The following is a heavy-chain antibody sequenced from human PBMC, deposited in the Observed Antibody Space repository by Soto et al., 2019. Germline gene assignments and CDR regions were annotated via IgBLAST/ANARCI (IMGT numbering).Heavy chain of an antibody. D-gene: IGHD6-13*01. CDR3: TRDASRDSSARGWFDP. Sequence: PVGSLRLSCAASGFTFRSFTMIWVRQAPGKGLEWVSTISSNSAYIYYTDALRGRFTISRDNAKNSLHLQMNSLRAEDTAVYYCTRDASRDSSARGWFDPWGPGTLVTVSS. J-gene: IGHJ5*02. V-gene: IGHV3-21*01. CDR2: ISSNSAYI. CDR1: GFTFRSFT.